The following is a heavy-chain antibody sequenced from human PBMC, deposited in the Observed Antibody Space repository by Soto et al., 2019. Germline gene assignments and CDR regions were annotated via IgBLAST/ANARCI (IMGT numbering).Heavy chain of an antibody. CDR3: VRPDSTGYYSH. CDR2: INPADSDT. J-gene: IGHJ4*02. V-gene: IGHV5-51*01. Sequence: PGESLKISCQGGGYDFTTFWIAWVRQMPGKGLEWMGIINPADSDTRYSPSFQGQVTVSVDKSISTAYLQRGSLKASDTAMYYCVRPDSTGYYSHWGQGTPVTVSS. D-gene: IGHD3-9*01. CDR1: GYDFTTFW.